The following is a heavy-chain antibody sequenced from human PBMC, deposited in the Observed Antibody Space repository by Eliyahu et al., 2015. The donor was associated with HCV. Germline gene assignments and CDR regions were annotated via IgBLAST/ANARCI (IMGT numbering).Heavy chain of an antibody. D-gene: IGHD3-3*01. CDR2: IRVNATR. J-gene: IGHJ4*02. V-gene: IGHV3-23*01. Sequence: EVQLLESGGGLVHPXGSLRLXXAVSGFSFSNYVMGWVRQAPGKGLEWVSSIRVNATRETRFSSSRDNSRNTLYLQMDSLRVDDTAVYYCVKVRIFGVVTNPFDSWGQGTLVTVSS. CDR3: VKVRIFGVVTNPFDS. CDR1: GFSFSNYV.